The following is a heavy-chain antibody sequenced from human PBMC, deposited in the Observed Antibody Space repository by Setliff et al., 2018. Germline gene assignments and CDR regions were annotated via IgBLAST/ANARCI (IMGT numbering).Heavy chain of an antibody. CDR2: IHTNTGNP. V-gene: IGHV7-4-1*02. Sequence: ASVKVSCKASGYTFTSYGISWVRQAPGQGLEWMGWIHTNTGNPTYAQGFTGRFVFSLDTSVSTAYLQISGLKAEDTAVYYCARLTYYYDSSGLNAFDIWGQGTMVTVSS. J-gene: IGHJ3*02. CDR1: GYTFTSYG. D-gene: IGHD3-22*01. CDR3: ARLTYYYDSSGLNAFDI.